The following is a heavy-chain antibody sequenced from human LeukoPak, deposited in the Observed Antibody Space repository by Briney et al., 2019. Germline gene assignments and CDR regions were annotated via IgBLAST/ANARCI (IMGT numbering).Heavy chain of an antibody. V-gene: IGHV4-31*03. CDR1: GGSISSGGYY. CDR2: MYYSGST. Sequence: TSETLSLTCTVSGGSISSGGYYWSWIRQHPGKGLEWTGYMYYSGSTYYYPSLKSRVTISVDTSKNQFSLKLSSETAADTAVYCCAREPAPGDLAYCGQGTLVTVSS. CDR3: AREPAPGDLAY. J-gene: IGHJ4*02. D-gene: IGHD4-17*01.